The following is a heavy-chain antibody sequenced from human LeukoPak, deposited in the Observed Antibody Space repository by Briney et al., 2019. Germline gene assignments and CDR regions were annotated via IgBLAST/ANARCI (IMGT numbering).Heavy chain of an antibody. V-gene: IGHV4-59*08. D-gene: IGHD6-6*01. CDR2: IYYSGST. CDR3: ARLSVAARRFVNGMDV. CDR1: GGSIRSYY. Sequence: SETLSLTCTVSGGSIRSYYWSWIRQPPGKGLEWIGYIYYSGSTNYNPSLKSRVTISVDTSKNQFSLKLSSVTAADTAVYYCARLSVAARRFVNGMDVWGQGTTVTVSS. J-gene: IGHJ6*02.